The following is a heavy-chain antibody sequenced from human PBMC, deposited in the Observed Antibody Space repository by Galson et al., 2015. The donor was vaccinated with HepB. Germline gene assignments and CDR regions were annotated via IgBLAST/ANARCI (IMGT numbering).Heavy chain of an antibody. J-gene: IGHJ4*02. Sequence: SVKVSCKASGSTFTGYYMHWVRQAPGQGLEWMGWINPNSGGTNYAQKFQGWVTMTRDTSISTAYMELSRLRSDDTAVYYCARGTSIAARWDGIDYWGQGTLVTVSS. V-gene: IGHV1-2*04. CDR1: GSTFTGYY. CDR3: ARGTSIAARWDGIDY. D-gene: IGHD6-6*01. CDR2: INPNSGGT.